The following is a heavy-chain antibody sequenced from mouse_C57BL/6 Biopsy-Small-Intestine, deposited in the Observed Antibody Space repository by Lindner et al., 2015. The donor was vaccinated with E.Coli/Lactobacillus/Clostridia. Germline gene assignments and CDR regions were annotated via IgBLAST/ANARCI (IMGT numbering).Heavy chain of an antibody. Sequence: VQLQESGAELARPGASVKLSCKASGYTFTSYGISWVKQRTGRGLEWIGEIYPRSGNTYYNEKFKGKATLTADKSSSTAYMELRSLTSEDSAVYFCASRELTGTFAYWGQGTLVTVSA. V-gene: IGHV1-81*01. CDR3: ASRELTGTFAY. D-gene: IGHD4-1*01. CDR2: IYPRSGNT. J-gene: IGHJ3*01. CDR1: GYTFTSYG.